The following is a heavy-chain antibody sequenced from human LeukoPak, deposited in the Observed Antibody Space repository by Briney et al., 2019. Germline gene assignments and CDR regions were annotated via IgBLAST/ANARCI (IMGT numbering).Heavy chain of an antibody. D-gene: IGHD4-11*01. Sequence: AGGSLRLSCAASGFTFSRYWMHWVRQAPGEGLVWVSRIDPDDSGSSYADSVKGRFTISRDNAKHTLWLQMNSLSAAEQAVYYCARFASISNSHYSYYGMDVWGQGTTVTVSS. CDR3: ARFASISNSHYSYYGMDV. CDR2: IDPDDSGS. V-gene: IGHV3-74*01. CDR1: GFTFSRYW. J-gene: IGHJ6*02.